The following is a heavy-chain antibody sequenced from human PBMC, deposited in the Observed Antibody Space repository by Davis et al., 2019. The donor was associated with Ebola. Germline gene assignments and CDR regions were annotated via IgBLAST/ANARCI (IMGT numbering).Heavy chain of an antibody. CDR1: GGSISSGNW. J-gene: IGHJ6*04. V-gene: IGHV4-4*02. CDR2: IYHSGST. CDR3: AQTGFGKLISITSYGMDV. Sequence: MPSETLSLTCAVSGGSISSGNWWSWVRQPPGKGLEWIGEIYHSGSTNYNPSLKSRVTISVDKAKNQFSMKLSSVTAADTAVYYCAQTGFGKLISITSYGMDVWGKGTTVTVSS. D-gene: IGHD3-10*01.